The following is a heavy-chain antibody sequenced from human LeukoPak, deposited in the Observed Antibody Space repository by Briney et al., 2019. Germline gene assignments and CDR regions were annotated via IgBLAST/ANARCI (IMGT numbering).Heavy chain of an antibody. D-gene: IGHD3-10*01. CDR2: ISYDEGNK. J-gene: IGHJ6*02. V-gene: IGHV3-30-3*01. CDR1: GFTFTSYA. CDR3: ARGLWFGESLFNYYGLDV. Sequence: GGSLRLSCAASGFTFTSYAMHWVRQAPGKGLEWVAVISYDEGNKYCADSVKGRFTISRDNSKNTLYLQMNSLRPDDTAVYFCARGLWFGESLFNYYGLDVWGQGTTVTVSS.